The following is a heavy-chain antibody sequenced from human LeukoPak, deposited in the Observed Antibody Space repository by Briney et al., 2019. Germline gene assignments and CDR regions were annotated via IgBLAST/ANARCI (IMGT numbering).Heavy chain of an antibody. CDR1: GYTFTGYY. CDR3: AREPRCQADLGCYYYMDV. V-gene: IGHV1-2*02. Sequence: EASVKVSCKASGYTFTGYYMHWVRQAPGQGLEWMGWINPNSGGTNYAQTFQGRVTMTRDTSISTAYMELSRLRSDDTAVYYCAREPRCQADLGCYYYMDVWGKGTTVTVSS. J-gene: IGHJ6*03. CDR2: INPNSGGT. D-gene: IGHD7-27*01.